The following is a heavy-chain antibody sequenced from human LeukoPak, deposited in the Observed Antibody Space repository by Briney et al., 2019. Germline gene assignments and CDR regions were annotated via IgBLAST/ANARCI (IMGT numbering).Heavy chain of an antibody. V-gene: IGHV3-33*01. Sequence: GGSLRLSCAASGFTFSSYGMHWVRQAPGKGLEWVAVIWYDGSNKYYADSVKGRFTISRDNAKNSLYLQMNSLRAEDTALYYCARSSLYSSSSYYFDYWGQGTLVTVSS. CDR3: ARSSLYSSSSYYFDY. D-gene: IGHD6-6*01. CDR1: GFTFSSYG. J-gene: IGHJ4*02. CDR2: IWYDGSNK.